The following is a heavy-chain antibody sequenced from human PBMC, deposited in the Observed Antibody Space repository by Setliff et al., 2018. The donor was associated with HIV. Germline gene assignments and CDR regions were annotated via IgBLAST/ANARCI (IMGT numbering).Heavy chain of an antibody. D-gene: IGHD2-15*01. V-gene: IGHV1-8*03. J-gene: IGHJ6*03. CDR3: ARTRSGGSSVYYYYYMDV. CDR1: ADTFTNCL. Sequence: ASVKVSCKASADTFTNCLINWVRQAPGQGLEWMGWMNPDSGNTGSAQNFQGRLTITWNTSISTAYMELGSLGFDDTAVYFCARTRSGGSSVYYYYYMDVWGQGTAVTVSS. CDR2: MNPDSGNT.